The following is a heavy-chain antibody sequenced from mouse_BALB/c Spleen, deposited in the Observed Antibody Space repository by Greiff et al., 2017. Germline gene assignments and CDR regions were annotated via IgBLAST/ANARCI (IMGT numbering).Heavy chain of an antibody. Sequence: QVQLKQSGPELVKPGASVKISCKASGYAFSSSWMNWVKQRPGQGLEWIGRIYPGDGDTNYNGKFKGKATLTADKSSSTAYMQLSSLTSVDSAVYFCARLGDPGAYWGQGTLVTVSA. CDR1: GYAFSSSW. V-gene: IGHV1-82*01. J-gene: IGHJ3*01. D-gene: IGHD3-3*01. CDR3: ARLGDPGAY. CDR2: IYPGDGDT.